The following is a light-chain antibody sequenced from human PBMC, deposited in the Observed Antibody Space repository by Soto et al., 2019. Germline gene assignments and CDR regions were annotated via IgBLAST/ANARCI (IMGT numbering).Light chain of an antibody. CDR3: QRYNAC. CDR2: DAS. Sequence: DIQMTHAPSTLSASVGDRVTITCRASQSISRSLAWYQQKPGKAPKLLIYDASSLESGVPSRFSGSGSGTEFTLTISSLQPDDFATYYCQRYNACFGPGTKVDIK. V-gene: IGKV1-5*01. CDR1: QSISRS. J-gene: IGKJ3*01.